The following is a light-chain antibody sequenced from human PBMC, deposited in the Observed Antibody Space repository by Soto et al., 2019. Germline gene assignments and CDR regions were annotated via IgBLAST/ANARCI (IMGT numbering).Light chain of an antibody. V-gene: IGKV3-11*01. Sequence: EIVFTQSPATLSLSPGERATLSCSASQSVSSYLAWYQQKPGQAPRLLIYDASNRATGIPARFSGSGSGTDFTLTISSLEPEDFAVYYCQQRSNWPPTWTFGQGTKVEIK. CDR3: QQRSNWPPTWT. CDR1: QSVSSY. J-gene: IGKJ1*01. CDR2: DAS.